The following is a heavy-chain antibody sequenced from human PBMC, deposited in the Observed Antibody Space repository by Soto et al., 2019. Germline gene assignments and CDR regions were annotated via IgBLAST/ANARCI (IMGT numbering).Heavy chain of an antibody. J-gene: IGHJ4*02. D-gene: IGHD3-22*01. Sequence: SETLSLTCTVSGGSISSYYWSWIRQPPGKGLEWIGYIYYSGSTNYNPSLKSRVTISVDTSKNQFSLKLSSVTAADTAVYYCARVQPYYYDTEYYFDYWGQGTLVTVSS. CDR3: ARVQPYYYDTEYYFDY. CDR1: GGSISSYY. V-gene: IGHV4-59*01. CDR2: IYYSGST.